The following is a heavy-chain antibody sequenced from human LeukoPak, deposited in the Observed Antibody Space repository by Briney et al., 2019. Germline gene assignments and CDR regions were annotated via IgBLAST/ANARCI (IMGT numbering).Heavy chain of an antibody. Sequence: GGSLRLSCAASGFTFSSYEMNWVRQAPGKWLEWVSYISSSGSTIYYADSVKGRFTISRDNAKNSLYLQMNSLRAEDTAVYYCARGSAYYYDSSGFDYWGQGTLVTVSS. CDR2: ISSSGSTI. CDR3: ARGSAYYYDSSGFDY. CDR1: GFTFSSYE. V-gene: IGHV3-48*03. J-gene: IGHJ4*02. D-gene: IGHD3-22*01.